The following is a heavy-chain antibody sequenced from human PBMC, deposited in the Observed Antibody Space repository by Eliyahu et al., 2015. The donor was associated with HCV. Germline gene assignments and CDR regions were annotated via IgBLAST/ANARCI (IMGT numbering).Heavy chain of an antibody. J-gene: IGHJ4*02. V-gene: IGHV3-53*01. CDR2: IYSGGST. CDR1: GFTVSSNY. CDR3: ARGSSPYYYGSGSYYMGY. D-gene: IGHD3-10*01. Sequence: EVQLVESGGGLIQPGGSLRLSCAASGFTVSSNYMXWVRQAPGKGLEWVSVIYSGGSTYYADSVKGRFTISRDNSKNTLYLQMNSLRAEDTAVYYCARGSSPYYYGSGSYYMGYWGQGTLVTVSS.